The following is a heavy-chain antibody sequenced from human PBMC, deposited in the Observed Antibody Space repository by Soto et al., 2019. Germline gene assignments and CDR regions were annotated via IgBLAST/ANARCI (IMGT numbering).Heavy chain of an antibody. CDR1: GFRFWTYS. Sequence: EVKLLESGGGLVQPGESLRLSCAASGFRFWTYSMSWVRQAPGKGLEWVSGISGDGSATSYADALKGRFTVSRDNSKDTLFLLMNTLRVEYTAVYYCAKTRLYDNNDYHRDGFDVWGPGTAVTVS. J-gene: IGHJ3*01. D-gene: IGHD5-12*01. CDR2: ISGDGSAT. CDR3: AKTRLYDNNDYHRDGFDV. V-gene: IGHV3-23*01.